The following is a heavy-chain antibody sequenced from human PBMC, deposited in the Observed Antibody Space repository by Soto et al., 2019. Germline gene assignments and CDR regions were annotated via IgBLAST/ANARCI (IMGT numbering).Heavy chain of an antibody. Sequence: ASVKVSCKASGYRIADYTIHWVRQAPGHGPEWMGWIAAGNGNTRFSQKFQGRLTITWDTPANIAYMELSSLRSEDTSLYYCARDFGSPSSPFDYWGQGTLVTVSS. CDR1: GYRIADYT. J-gene: IGHJ4*02. D-gene: IGHD6-6*01. CDR3: ARDFGSPSSPFDY. V-gene: IGHV1-3*01. CDR2: IAAGNGNT.